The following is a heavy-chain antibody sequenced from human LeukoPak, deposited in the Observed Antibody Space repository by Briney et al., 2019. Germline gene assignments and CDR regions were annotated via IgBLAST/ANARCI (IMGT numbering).Heavy chain of an antibody. CDR3: ARGSSSGRDGYNYLVDY. D-gene: IGHD5-24*01. Sequence: SETLSLTCTVSGGSISSGSYYWSWIRQPAGKGLEWIGRAHTSGSTNYNPSLKSRVIISVDTSKNQFSLKLSSVTAADTAVYYCARGSSSGRDGYNYLVDYWGQGTLVTVSS. CDR1: GGSISSGSYY. J-gene: IGHJ4*02. V-gene: IGHV4-61*02. CDR2: AHTSGST.